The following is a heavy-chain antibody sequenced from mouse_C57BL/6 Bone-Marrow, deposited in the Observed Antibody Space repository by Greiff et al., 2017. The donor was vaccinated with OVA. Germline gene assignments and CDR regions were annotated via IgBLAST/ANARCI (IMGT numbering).Heavy chain of an antibody. CDR3: TTRGGLLQDFDY. J-gene: IGHJ2*01. V-gene: IGHV14-4*01. Sequence: EVQLQQSGAELVRPGASVKLSCTASGFNIKDDYMHWVKQRPEQGLEWIGWIDPENGDTEYASKFQGKATITADTSSNTAYLQLSSLTSEDTAVYYCTTRGGLLQDFDYWGQGTTLTVSS. D-gene: IGHD2-3*01. CDR2: IDPENGDT. CDR1: GFNIKDDY.